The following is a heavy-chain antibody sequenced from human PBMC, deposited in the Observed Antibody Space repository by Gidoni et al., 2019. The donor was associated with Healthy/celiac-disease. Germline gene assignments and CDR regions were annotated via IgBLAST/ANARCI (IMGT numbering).Heavy chain of an antibody. Sequence: QVQLVQSGAEVQKTGASVKVSCEASGYTFTSYGISWVRQAPGQGLEWMGWISAYKCNTNYAQQRQGRVTMTPDTSTSKDYMELRSLRSDDTAVDCCSRGDESATPRRVYFDYWGQGTLVTVSS. J-gene: IGHJ4*02. CDR3: SRGDESATPRRVYFDY. V-gene: IGHV1-18*01. CDR2: ISAYKCNT. CDR1: GYTFTSYG. D-gene: IGHD2-15*01.